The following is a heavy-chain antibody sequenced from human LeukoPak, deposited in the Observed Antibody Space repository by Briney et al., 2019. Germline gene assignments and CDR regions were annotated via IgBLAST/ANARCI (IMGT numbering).Heavy chain of an antibody. CDR2: ISGDGTIK. V-gene: IGHV3-74*03. CDR1: GFPFSSYW. J-gene: IGHJ4*02. CDR3: SRSQFDY. Sequence: GGSLRLSCEPSGFPFSSYWMLWVRQAPGKGLVWLSRISGDGTIKTYADFVRGRFTISRDNTKNILYLQMNSLRVEDTAIYFCSRSQFDYWGQGVLVTVSS.